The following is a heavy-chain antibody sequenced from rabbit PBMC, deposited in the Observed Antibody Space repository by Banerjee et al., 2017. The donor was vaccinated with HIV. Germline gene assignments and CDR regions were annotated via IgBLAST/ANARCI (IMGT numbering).Heavy chain of an antibody. CDR3: TRDYIYGDGDYAFSL. V-gene: IGHV1S40*01. CDR1: GFSFSSSQY. J-gene: IGHJ4*01. D-gene: IGHD2-1*01. CDR2: IYAGSSGST. Sequence: QSLEESGGDLVKPGASLTLTCTASGFSFSSSQYMCWVRQAPGKGLEWIACIYAGSSGSTYYASWAKGRFTISKTSSTTVTLQMTSLTAADTATYFCTRDYIYGDGDYAFSLWGPGTLVTVS.